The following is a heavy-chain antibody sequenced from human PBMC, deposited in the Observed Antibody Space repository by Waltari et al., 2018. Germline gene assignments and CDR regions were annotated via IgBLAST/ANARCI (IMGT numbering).Heavy chain of an antibody. CDR1: GGTFSSYA. V-gene: IGHV1-69*01. CDR3: AREETDYYDSSGYYPAEYFQH. CDR2: IIPIFGTA. D-gene: IGHD3-22*01. Sequence: QVQLVQSGAEVKKPGSSVKVSCKASGGTFSSYAISWVRQAPGQGLEWMGGIIPIFGTANYAQKVQGRVTITADESTSTAYMELSSLRSEDTAVYYCAREETDYYDSSGYYPAEYFQHWGQGTLVTVSS. J-gene: IGHJ1*01.